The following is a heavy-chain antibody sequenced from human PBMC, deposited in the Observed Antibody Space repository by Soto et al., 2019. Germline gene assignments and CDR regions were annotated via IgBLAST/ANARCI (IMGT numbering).Heavy chain of an antibody. CDR1: GGTFSSYA. J-gene: IGHJ2*01. Sequence: SVKVSCKASGGTFSSYAISWVRQAPGQGLEWMGGIIPIFGTANYAQKFQGRVTITADESTSTAYMELSSLRSEDTAVYYCARDRGYYDSSGYSDWYFDLRGRGTLVTVSS. V-gene: IGHV1-69*13. D-gene: IGHD3-22*01. CDR2: IIPIFGTA. CDR3: ARDRGYYDSSGYSDWYFDL.